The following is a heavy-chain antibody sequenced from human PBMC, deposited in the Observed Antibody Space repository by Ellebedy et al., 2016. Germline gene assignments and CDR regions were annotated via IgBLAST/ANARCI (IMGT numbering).Heavy chain of an antibody. D-gene: IGHD3-3*01. CDR1: GFTFSSYS. V-gene: IGHV3-48*04. Sequence: GESLKISCAASGFTFSSYSMNWVRQAPGKGLEWVSYISSSSSTIYYADSVKGRFTISRDNAKNSLYLQMNSLRAEDTAVYYCATPQGFWSGYWIDCWGQGTLVIVSS. J-gene: IGHJ4*02. CDR2: ISSSSSTI. CDR3: ATPQGFWSGYWIDC.